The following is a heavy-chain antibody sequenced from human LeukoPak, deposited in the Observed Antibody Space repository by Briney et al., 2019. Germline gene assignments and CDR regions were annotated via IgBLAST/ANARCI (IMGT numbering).Heavy chain of an antibody. CDR2: IYYSGST. CDR3: ARRRVGMDV. V-gene: IGHV4-59*08. D-gene: IGHD6-6*01. CDR1: GGSISSYY. J-gene: IGHJ6*02. Sequence: SETLSLTCTVSGGSISSYYWSWIRQPPGKGLEWIGYIYYSGSTNYNPSLKSRVTISVDTYKNQFSLKLSSVTAADTAVYYCARRRVGMDVWGQGTTVTVSS.